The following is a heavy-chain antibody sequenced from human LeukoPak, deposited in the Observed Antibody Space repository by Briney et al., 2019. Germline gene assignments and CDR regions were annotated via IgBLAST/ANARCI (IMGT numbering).Heavy chain of an antibody. Sequence: ASVKVSCKASGYTFTGYYMHWVRQAPGQGLEWMGWINPNSGGTNYAQKFQGRVTMTRDTSISTAYMELSRLRSDDTAVYYCAGDLRVPGRLEPQAAYYYYGMDVWGQGTTVTVSS. D-gene: IGHD3-10*01. V-gene: IGHV1-2*02. CDR3: AGDLRVPGRLEPQAAYYYYGMDV. J-gene: IGHJ6*02. CDR2: INPNSGGT. CDR1: GYTFTGYY.